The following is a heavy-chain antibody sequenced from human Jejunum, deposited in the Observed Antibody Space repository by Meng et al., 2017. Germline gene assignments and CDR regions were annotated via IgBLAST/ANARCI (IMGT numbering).Heavy chain of an antibody. D-gene: IGHD1-14*01. V-gene: IGHV4-4*02. CDR1: GVSTTAPFY. J-gene: IGHJ4*02. CDR2: VWPSGAT. CDR3: ARAIRERYFDS. Sequence: VQLQGSGPGLVKPSGTLSLPCTVSGVSTTAPFYWTWTRQAPGKGLEWIGEVWPSGATYYNPSLSSRITISIDTSNNQFSLEVAFLTAADTAVYYCARAIRERYFDSWGQGTLVTVSS.